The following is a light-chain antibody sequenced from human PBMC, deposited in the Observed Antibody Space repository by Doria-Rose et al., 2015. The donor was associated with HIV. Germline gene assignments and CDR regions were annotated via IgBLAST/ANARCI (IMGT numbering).Light chain of an antibody. CDR1: STDVGGYNY. J-gene: IGLJ3*02. Sequence: QSIIISCTGTSTDVGGYNYVSWYQQHPGKAPKLMIYDVSNRPSGVSNRFSGSKSGNTASLTISGLQAEDEADYYCSSYTTSSTLVFGGGTKLTVL. V-gene: IGLV2-14*03. CDR2: DVS. CDR3: SSYTTSSTLV.